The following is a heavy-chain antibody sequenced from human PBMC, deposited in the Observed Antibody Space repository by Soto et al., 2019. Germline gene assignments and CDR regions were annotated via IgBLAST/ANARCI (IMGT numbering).Heavy chain of an antibody. CDR1: GFTFSSYG. D-gene: IGHD3-22*01. Sequence: GGSLRLSCAASGFTFSSYGMHWVRQAPGKGLEWVAVIWYDGSNKYYADSVKGRFTISRDNSKNTLYLQMNSLRAEDTAVYYCARDIGRSGYYDSSGYYRIYYYYGMDVWGQGTTVTVSS. V-gene: IGHV3-33*01. J-gene: IGHJ6*02. CDR3: ARDIGRSGYYDSSGYYRIYYYYGMDV. CDR2: IWYDGSNK.